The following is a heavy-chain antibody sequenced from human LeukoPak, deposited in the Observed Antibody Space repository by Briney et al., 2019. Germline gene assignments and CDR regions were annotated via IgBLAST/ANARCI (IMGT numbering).Heavy chain of an antibody. V-gene: IGHV4-61*01. CDR3: ARDMSGPLDF. CDR2: VCYGEST. CDR1: GGSISSSNC. J-gene: IGHJ4*02. D-gene: IGHD3-10*02. Sequence: SETLSLTCAVSGGSISSSNCWSWIRQTPRKGLEWIGYVCYGESTDYNPSLKSRVTISRDTSKNLFSLKLTSVTAADTAVYYCARDMSGPLDFWGQGALVTVSS.